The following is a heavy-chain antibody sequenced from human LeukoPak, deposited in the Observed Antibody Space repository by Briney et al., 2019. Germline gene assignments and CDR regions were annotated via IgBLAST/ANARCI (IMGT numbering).Heavy chain of an antibody. CDR3: AKPPRYNWNYEGNWFDP. V-gene: IGHV3-53*01. CDR1: GFTVSSNY. D-gene: IGHD1-7*01. J-gene: IGHJ5*02. Sequence: GGSLRLSCAASGFTVSSNYMSWVRQAPGKGLEWVSVIYSGGSTYYADSVKGRFTISRDNSKNTLYLQMNSLRAEDTAVYYCAKPPRYNWNYEGNWFDPWGQGTLVTVSS. CDR2: IYSGGST.